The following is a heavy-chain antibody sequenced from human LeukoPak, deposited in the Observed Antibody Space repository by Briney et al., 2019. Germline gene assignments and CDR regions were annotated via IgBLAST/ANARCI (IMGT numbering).Heavy chain of an antibody. D-gene: IGHD2-15*01. CDR2: ISAHYGNT. Sequence: GASVRVSCKAPGYIFTRYGISWVRQAPGQGLEWMGWISAHYGNTNYAQKFQDRVTMTTDTSTNTAYMELRSLRPDDTAVYYCARDFFHGHCSGLSCFLLDYWGQGSLVTVSS. V-gene: IGHV1-18*04. J-gene: IGHJ4*02. CDR3: ARDFFHGHCSGLSCFLLDY. CDR1: GYIFTRYG.